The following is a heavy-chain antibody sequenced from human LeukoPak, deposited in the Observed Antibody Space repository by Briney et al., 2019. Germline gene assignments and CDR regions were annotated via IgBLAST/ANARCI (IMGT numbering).Heavy chain of an antibody. CDR1: GFTFSNAW. J-gene: IGHJ4*02. V-gene: IGHV3-15*01. D-gene: IGHD3-22*01. CDR2: IKSKTDGGTT. CDR3: ATDDFYDSGDFAGY. Sequence: PGGSLRLSCAASGFTFSNAWMSWVRQAPGKGLEWVGRIKSKTDGGTTDYAAPVKGRFTISRDDSKNTLYLQMNSLRADDTAVYYCATDDFYDSGDFAGYWGQGTLVTVSS.